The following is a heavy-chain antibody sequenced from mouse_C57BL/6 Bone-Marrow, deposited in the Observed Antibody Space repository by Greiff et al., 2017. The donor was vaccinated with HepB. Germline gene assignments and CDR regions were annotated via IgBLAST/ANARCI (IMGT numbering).Heavy chain of an antibody. Sequence: QVQLQQSGAELVRPGTSVKMSCKASGYTFTNYWIGWAKQRPGHGLEWIGDIYPGGGYTNYNEKFKGKATLTADKSSSTAYMQCSSLTSEDSASYYCARNIYYAMDYWGQGTSVTVSS. J-gene: IGHJ4*01. CDR2: IYPGGGYT. CDR1: GYTFTNYW. V-gene: IGHV1-63*01. CDR3: ARNIYYAMDY.